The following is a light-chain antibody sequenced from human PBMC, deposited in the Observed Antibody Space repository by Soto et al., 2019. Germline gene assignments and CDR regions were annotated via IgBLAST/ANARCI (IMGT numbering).Light chain of an antibody. CDR2: GAS. CDR3: HHYGTSPPT. CDR1: QSVSSN. V-gene: IGKV3-20*01. J-gene: IGKJ1*01. Sequence: IVMTQSPPTLSVSPGERATPSCRASQSVSSNLAWYQQKPGQAPRLLIYGASSRATGIPDRFSGSGSGTDFTLTISRLEPEDFAVFYCHHYGTSPPTFGQGTKVDIK.